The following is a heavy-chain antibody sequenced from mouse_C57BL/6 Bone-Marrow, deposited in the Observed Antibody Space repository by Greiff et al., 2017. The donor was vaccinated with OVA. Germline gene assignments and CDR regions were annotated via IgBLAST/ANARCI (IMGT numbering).Heavy chain of an antibody. CDR3: ARRIAYSNYVDWYFDV. V-gene: IGHV1-69*01. CDR2: IDPSDSYT. CDR1: GYTFTSYW. Sequence: QVQLQQPGAELVMPGASVKLSCKASGYTFTSYWMHWVKQRPGQGLEWIGEIDPSDSYTNYNQKFKGKSTLTVDKSSSTAYMQLSSLTSEDSAVYYCARRIAYSNYVDWYFDVWGTGTTVTVSS. D-gene: IGHD2-5*01. J-gene: IGHJ1*03.